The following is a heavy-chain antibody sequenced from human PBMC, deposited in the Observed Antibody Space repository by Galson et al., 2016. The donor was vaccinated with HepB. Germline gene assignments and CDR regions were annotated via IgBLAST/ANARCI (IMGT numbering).Heavy chain of an antibody. CDR1: GIIFSSYS. D-gene: IGHD1-26*01. Sequence: SLRLSCAASGIIFSSYSMNWVRRAPGKGLEWVSYVSSSSSYIYYADSVKGRFTISRDNAKNSLDPQMNSLRDEDTAVYYCARDRLWAPNAFDIWGQGTMVTVSS. V-gene: IGHV3-48*02. CDR3: ARDRLWAPNAFDI. CDR2: VSSSSSYI. J-gene: IGHJ3*02.